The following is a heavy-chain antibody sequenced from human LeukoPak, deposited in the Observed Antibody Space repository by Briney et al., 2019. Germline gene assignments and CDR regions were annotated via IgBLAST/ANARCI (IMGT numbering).Heavy chain of an antibody. D-gene: IGHD2-8*01. V-gene: IGHV4-4*07. J-gene: IGHJ5*01. CDR2: IHSSGST. CDR3: ARDRCEGYCTSFDS. Sequence: PSETLSLTCTVSGGSISNYYWSWIRQPAGKGLEWIGRIHSSGSTNYKPSLKSRVTISVDKSKNQFSLRLSSVIAADTAVYFCARDRCEGYCTSFDSWGQGTLVTVSS. CDR1: GGSISNYY.